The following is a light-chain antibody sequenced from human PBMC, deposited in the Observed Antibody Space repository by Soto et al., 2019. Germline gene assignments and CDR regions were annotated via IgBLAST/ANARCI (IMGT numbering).Light chain of an antibody. CDR3: QQSYSNVALT. J-gene: IGKJ4*01. CDR1: QYISSY. CDR2: AAS. V-gene: IGKV1-39*01. Sequence: DIQMTQSPSSLSASVGDRVTITCRASQYISSYLNWYQQKPGKAPKVLIYAASTLQSGVPSRFSGSGSGTDFTLTISNLQPEDFATYYCQQSYSNVALTLGGGTKVEIK.